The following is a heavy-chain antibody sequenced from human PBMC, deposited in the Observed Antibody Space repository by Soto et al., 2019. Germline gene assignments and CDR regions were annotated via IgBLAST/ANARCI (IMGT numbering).Heavy chain of an antibody. CDR2: IYYSGST. CDR1: GGSISSGGYY. CDR3: AREGGPAGSGSYVTFDY. D-gene: IGHD3-10*01. Sequence: SETLSLTCTVSGGSISSGGYYWSWIRQHPGKGLEWIGYIYYSGSTYYNPSLKSRVTISVDTSKNQFSLKLSSVTAADTAVYYCAREGGPAGSGSYVTFDYWGQGTLVTVSS. V-gene: IGHV4-31*03. J-gene: IGHJ4*02.